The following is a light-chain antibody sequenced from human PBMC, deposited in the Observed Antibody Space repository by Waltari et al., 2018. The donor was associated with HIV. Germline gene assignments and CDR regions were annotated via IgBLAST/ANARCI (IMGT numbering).Light chain of an antibody. Sequence: QSVLTQPPSASGTPGQRVTISCSGSSSNIGSNYGYWYQQLPGTAPKLPIYRNNQRPSGVPDRFSGSKSGTSAALAISGLRSEDEADYYCAAWDDSLSGLVFGGGTKVTVL. CDR1: SSNIGSNY. V-gene: IGLV1-47*01. CDR2: RNN. CDR3: AAWDDSLSGLV. J-gene: IGLJ3*02.